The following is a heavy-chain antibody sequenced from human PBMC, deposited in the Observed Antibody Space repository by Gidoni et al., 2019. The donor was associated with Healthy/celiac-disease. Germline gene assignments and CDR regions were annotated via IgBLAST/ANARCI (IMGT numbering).Heavy chain of an antibody. D-gene: IGHD3-10*01. V-gene: IGHV4-39*07. Sequence: QLQLQQWGPGLVKPSETLSLTCTVSGGSISSRSYYWGWIRQPPGKGLEWIGSIYYSGSTYYNPSLKSRVTISVDTSKNQFSLKLSSVTAADTAVYYCARDRKFGYWGQGTLVTVSS. CDR2: IYYSGST. J-gene: IGHJ4*02. CDR1: GGSISSRSYY. CDR3: ARDRKFGY.